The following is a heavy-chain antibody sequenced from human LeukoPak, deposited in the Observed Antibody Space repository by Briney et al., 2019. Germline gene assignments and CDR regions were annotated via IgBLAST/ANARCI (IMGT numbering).Heavy chain of an antibody. CDR3: ARARRGTMVRGVISGTWFDP. D-gene: IGHD3-10*01. CDR1: GYTFTGYY. J-gene: IGHJ5*02. CDR2: INPNSGGT. V-gene: IGHV1-2*02. Sequence: ASEKVSCKASGYTFTGYYMHWVRQAPGQGPEWMGWINPNSGGTNYAQKFQGRVTMTRDTSISTAYMELSRLRSDDTAVYYCARARRGTMVRGVISGTWFDPWGQGTLVTVSS.